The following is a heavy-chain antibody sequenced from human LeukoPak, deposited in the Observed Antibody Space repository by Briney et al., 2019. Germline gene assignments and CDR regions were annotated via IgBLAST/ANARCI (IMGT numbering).Heavy chain of an antibody. CDR3: ARGRGYYGSGRGYWYFDL. D-gene: IGHD3-10*01. CDR1: GGSFSGYY. CDR2: INHSGST. Sequence: SETLSLTCTVYGGSFSGYYWSWIRQPPGKGLEWIGEINHSGSTNYNPSPKSRVTISVDTSKNQFSLKLSSVTAADTAVYYCARGRGYYGSGRGYWYFDLWGRGTLVTVSS. J-gene: IGHJ2*01. V-gene: IGHV4-34*01.